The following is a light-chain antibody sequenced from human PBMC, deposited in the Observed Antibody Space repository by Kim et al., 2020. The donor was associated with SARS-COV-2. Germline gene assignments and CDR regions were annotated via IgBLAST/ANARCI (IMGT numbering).Light chain of an antibody. CDR1: QSVSSN. CDR3: QQYNNWQPYT. J-gene: IGKJ2*01. CDR2: DAS. V-gene: IGKV3-15*01. Sequence: EIVMTQSPATLSVSPGERATLSCRASQSVSSNLAWYQQKPGQAPSLLIYDASTRATGIPARFSGSGSGTDFTLTISSLQSEDFAVYYCQQYNNWQPYTFGQGTKLEI.